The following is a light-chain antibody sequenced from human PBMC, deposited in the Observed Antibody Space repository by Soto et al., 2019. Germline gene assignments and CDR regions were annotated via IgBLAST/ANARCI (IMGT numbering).Light chain of an antibody. V-gene: IGKV3-11*01. Sequence: EIVLTQSPATLSLSPGEGATLSCRASQSVSSYLAWYQQKPGQTPRLLIYDASNRATGIPARFSGSGSGTDFTLTISSLEPEDFAVYYCQQRSSWPRTFGQGTKLEIK. CDR1: QSVSSY. J-gene: IGKJ2*01. CDR2: DAS. CDR3: QQRSSWPRT.